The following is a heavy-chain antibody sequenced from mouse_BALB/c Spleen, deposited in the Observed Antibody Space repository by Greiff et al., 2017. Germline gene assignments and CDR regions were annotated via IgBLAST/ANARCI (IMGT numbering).Heavy chain of an antibody. CDR3: ARKITTAPYAMDY. CDR1: GFSLTSYG. J-gene: IGHJ4*01. V-gene: IGHV2-6-4*01. D-gene: IGHD1-2*01. Sequence: VNLVESGPGLVAPSQSLSITCTVSGFSLTSYGVHWVRQPPGKGLEWLGMIWGGGSTDYNSALKSRLSISKDNSKSQVFLKMNSLQTDDTAMYYCARKITTAPYAMDYWGQGTSVTVSS. CDR2: IWGGGST.